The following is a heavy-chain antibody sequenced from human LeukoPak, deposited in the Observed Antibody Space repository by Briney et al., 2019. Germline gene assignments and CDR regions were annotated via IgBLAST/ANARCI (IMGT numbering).Heavy chain of an antibody. CDR2: IIPILGIA. CDR3: ARDMVVPAAARGGASGMDV. D-gene: IGHD2-2*01. CDR1: GGTFSSYA. V-gene: IGHV1-69*04. J-gene: IGHJ6*02. Sequence: ASVKVSCKASGGTFSSYAISWVRQAPGQVLGWMGRIIPILGIANYAQKFQGRVTITADKSTSTAYMELSSLRSEDTAVYYCARDMVVPAAARGGASGMDVWGQGTTVTVSS.